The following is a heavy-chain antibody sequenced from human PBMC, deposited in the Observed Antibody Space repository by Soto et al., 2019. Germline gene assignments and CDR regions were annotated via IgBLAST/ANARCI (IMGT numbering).Heavy chain of an antibody. CDR3: ARAYSDAFDI. V-gene: IGHV3-11*01. Sequence: QVQLVESGGGLVKPGGSLRLSCAASGFTFRDSYMTWTRQAPGKGLEYVSYISSSGTGIYYADSVKGRFTISRDNGKNSLYLQMSSLRVEDTALYYCARAYSDAFDIWGQGTMVTVSS. J-gene: IGHJ3*02. CDR1: GFTFRDSY. CDR2: ISSSGTGI. D-gene: IGHD2-15*01.